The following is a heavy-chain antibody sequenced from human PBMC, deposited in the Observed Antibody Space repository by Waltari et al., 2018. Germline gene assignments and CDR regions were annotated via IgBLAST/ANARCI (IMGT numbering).Heavy chain of an antibody. Sequence: EVKLVESGGGLVNPGGSLRLSCAASGFNFSPCGMTWVRQAPGKGLEWVAGISSSFKTNDRDSVKGRFSISRDNAKNAVYLIMNSLRAEDAAVYYCARDGREWSRDYWGQGTLVTVSS. J-gene: IGHJ4*02. CDR3: ARDGREWSRDY. V-gene: IGHV3-21*02. CDR2: ISSSFKT. CDR1: GFNFSPCG. D-gene: IGHD2-8*01.